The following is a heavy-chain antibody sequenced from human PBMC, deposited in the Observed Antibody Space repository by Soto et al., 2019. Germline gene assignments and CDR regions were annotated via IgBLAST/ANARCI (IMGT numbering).Heavy chain of an antibody. D-gene: IGHD2-15*01. CDR3: AKASGGGSCYSCYFDY. Sequence: QVQLVESGGGVVQPGRSLRLSCAGSGFTFSTYGMHWDRQAPGKGLEWVAVISYDGSNKYYADSVKGRFTISRDNSKNTLSLQMNSVRAEETAVYYCAKASGGGSCYSCYFDYWGQGTLVTVS. CDR2: ISYDGSNK. J-gene: IGHJ4*02. V-gene: IGHV3-30*18. CDR1: GFTFSTYG.